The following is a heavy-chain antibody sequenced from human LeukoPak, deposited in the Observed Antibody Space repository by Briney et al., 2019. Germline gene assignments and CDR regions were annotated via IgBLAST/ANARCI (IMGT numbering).Heavy chain of an antibody. V-gene: IGHV4-59*12. CDR1: GGSISSYY. CDR2: IYYSGST. CDR3: ARLSYGDYEN. D-gene: IGHD4-17*01. J-gene: IGHJ4*02. Sequence: NPSETLSLTCTVSGGSISSYYWSWIRQPPGKGLEWIGYIYYSGSTNYNPSLKSRVTISVDTSKNQFSLKLSSVTAADTAVYYCARLSYGDYENWGQGTLVTVSS.